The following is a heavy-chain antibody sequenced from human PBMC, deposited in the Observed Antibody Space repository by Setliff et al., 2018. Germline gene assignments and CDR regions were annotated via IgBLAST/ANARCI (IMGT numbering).Heavy chain of an antibody. CDR2: INPNSGGT. Sequence: ASVKVSCKASGCTFIGYSVHWVRQAPGQGLEWMGWINPNSGGTNYAQKFQGRATMTRDTSISTAYMGLSRLTSVDTAVYYCARSPLPPPGPGYYYDNSYYYYMDVWGKGTTVTVSS. CDR1: GCTFIGYS. CDR3: ARSPLPPPGPGYYYDNSYYYYMDV. V-gene: IGHV1-2*02. D-gene: IGHD3-22*01. J-gene: IGHJ6*03.